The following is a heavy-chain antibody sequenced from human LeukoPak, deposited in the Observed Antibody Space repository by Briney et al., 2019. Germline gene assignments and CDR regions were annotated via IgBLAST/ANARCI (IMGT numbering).Heavy chain of an antibody. V-gene: IGHV3-7*01. CDR3: VRDPHCSGGSCYSGGFDY. CDR1: GFTFSTYW. CDR2: IKQDGSEK. D-gene: IGHD2-15*01. Sequence: GGSLRLSCAASGFTFSTYWMSWVRQAPGKGLEWVADIKQDGSEKHYVDSVKGRFTVSRDNAKNSLYLQMNNLRAEDTAIYYCVRDPHCSGGSCYSGGFDYWGQGVLVTVSS. J-gene: IGHJ4*02.